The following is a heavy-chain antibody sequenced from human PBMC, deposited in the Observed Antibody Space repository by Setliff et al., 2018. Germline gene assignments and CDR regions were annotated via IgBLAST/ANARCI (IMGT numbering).Heavy chain of an antibody. Sequence: PGGSLRLSCEGSGFIFGSYAMGWVRQAPGKGLEWLSSISGDGDTTYNADSVNGRFTISRDNSKNTLYLQMNSLSGDGTAVYYCAKFISYYYYGMDGWGQGTTVTVS. CDR2: ISGDGDTT. CDR1: GFIFGSYA. J-gene: IGHJ6*02. V-gene: IGHV3-23*01. CDR3: AKFISYYYYGMDG.